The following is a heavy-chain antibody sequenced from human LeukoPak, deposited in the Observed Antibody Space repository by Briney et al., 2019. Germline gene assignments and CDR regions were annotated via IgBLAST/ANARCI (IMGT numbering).Heavy chain of an antibody. J-gene: IGHJ4*02. CDR2: IYYSGST. CDR1: GGSISSYY. CDR3: ARHGPTRAGDFDY. Sequence: PSETLSLTCTVSGGSISSYYWSWIRQPPGKGLEWIGYIYYSGSTNYNPSLMSRVTISVDTSKNQFSLKLSSVTAADTAVYFCARHGPTRAGDFDYWGQGTLVTVSS. V-gene: IGHV4-59*08. D-gene: IGHD1-1*01.